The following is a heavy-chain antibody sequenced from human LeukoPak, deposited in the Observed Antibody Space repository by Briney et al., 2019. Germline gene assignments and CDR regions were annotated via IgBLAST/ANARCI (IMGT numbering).Heavy chain of an antibody. CDR1: GGSISSYY. J-gene: IGHJ3*02. Sequence: PSETLSLTCTVSGGSISSYYWSWIRQPPGKGLEWIGYIYHSGSTNYNPSLKSRVTISVDTSKSQFSLKLSSVTAADTAVYYCARADYYGSGSYYNHDAFDIWGQGTMVTVSS. CDR3: ARADYYGSGSYYNHDAFDI. D-gene: IGHD3-10*01. CDR2: IYHSGST. V-gene: IGHV4-59*01.